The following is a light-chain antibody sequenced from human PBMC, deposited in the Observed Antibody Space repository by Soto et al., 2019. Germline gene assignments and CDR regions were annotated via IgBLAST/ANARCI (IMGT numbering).Light chain of an antibody. CDR2: GAS. CDR3: QQYNGYLTWT. Sequence: EIVMTQSPPTLCVCLLVIATLSCRASQSVSTDLAWYQQRPGQAPRLLIFGASTRATGIPARFTGSGSGTEFTLTISSLQPDDFATYYCQQYNGYLTWTFGQGTKVDIK. V-gene: IGKV3-15*01. J-gene: IGKJ1*01. CDR1: QSVSTD.